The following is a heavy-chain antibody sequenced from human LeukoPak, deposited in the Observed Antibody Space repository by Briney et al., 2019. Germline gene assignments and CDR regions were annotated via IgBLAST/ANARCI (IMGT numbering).Heavy chain of an antibody. CDR1: GFTFSSYA. J-gene: IGHJ4*02. Sequence: GGSLRLSCAASGFTFSSYAMHWVRQAPGKGLEWVAVISYDGSNKYYADSVKGRFTISRDNSKNTLYLQMNSLRAEDTAVYYCARDRDVVVVAATDFDYWGQGTLVTVSS. CDR2: ISYDGSNK. V-gene: IGHV3-30-3*01. CDR3: ARDRDVVVVAATDFDY. D-gene: IGHD2-15*01.